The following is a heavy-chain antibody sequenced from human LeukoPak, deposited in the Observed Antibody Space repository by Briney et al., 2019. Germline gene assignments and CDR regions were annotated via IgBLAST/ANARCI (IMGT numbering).Heavy chain of an antibody. V-gene: IGHV4-39*07. D-gene: IGHD3-16*01. CDR2: IYYSGNT. J-gene: IGHJ3*02. CDR1: GGSISSSSYY. Sequence: SETLSLTCTVSGGSISSSSYYWGWIRQPPGKGLEWIGSIYYSGNTYYNPSLKSRVTISLDMSKSHFSLKLSSVTAADTAVYYCARDETQGGLGIWGQGTMVTVSS. CDR3: ARDETQGGLGI.